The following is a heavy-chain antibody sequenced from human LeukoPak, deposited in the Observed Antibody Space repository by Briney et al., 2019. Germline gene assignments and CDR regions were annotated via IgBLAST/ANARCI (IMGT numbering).Heavy chain of an antibody. D-gene: IGHD3-9*01. J-gene: IGHJ2*01. CDR1: GGSFSGYY. V-gene: IGHV4-34*01. CDR2: INHSGST. Sequence: SETLSLTCAVYGGSFSGYYWSWIRQLPGKGLEWIGEINHSGSTNYNPSLKSRVTISVHTSKNQFSLKLSSVTAADTAIYYCACLTNTTGYIPWYFDLWGRGTLVTVSS. CDR3: ACLTNTTGYIPWYFDL.